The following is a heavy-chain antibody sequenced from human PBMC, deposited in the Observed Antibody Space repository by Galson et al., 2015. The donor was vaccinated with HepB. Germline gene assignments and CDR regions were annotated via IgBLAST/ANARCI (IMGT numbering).Heavy chain of an antibody. CDR3: ARDPFIAARLSRYFDL. V-gene: IGHV3-21*01. Sequence: SLRLSCAASGFTFSSYSMNWVRQAPGKGLEWVSSISSSSSYIYYADSVKGRFTISRDNAKNSLYLQMNSLRAEDTAVYYCARDPFIAARLSRYFDLWGRGTLVTVSS. J-gene: IGHJ2*01. D-gene: IGHD6-6*01. CDR1: GFTFSSYS. CDR2: ISSSSSYI.